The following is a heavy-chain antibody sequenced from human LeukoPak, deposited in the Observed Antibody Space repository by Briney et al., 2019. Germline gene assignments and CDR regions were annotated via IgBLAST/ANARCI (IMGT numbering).Heavy chain of an antibody. Sequence: PSETLSLTCTVSGGSISSSTYYWGWIRQPPGKGLEWIGSIYYSGTTYYNPSLKSRVTISVDTSKNQFSLKVSSVTAADTAVYYCARHSRDHHWFDPWGQGTLVTVSS. CDR3: ARHSRDHHWFDP. CDR2: IYYSGTT. D-gene: IGHD1-14*01. CDR1: GGSISSSTYY. J-gene: IGHJ5*02. V-gene: IGHV4-39*01.